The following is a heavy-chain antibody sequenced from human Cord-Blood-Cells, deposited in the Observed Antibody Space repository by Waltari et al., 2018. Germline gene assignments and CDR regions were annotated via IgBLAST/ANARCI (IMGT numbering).Heavy chain of an antibody. Sequence: QVQLQESGPGLVKPSGTLSLTCAVSGGSISSSNWWSWVRQPPGKGREWIGEIYHSGSTDYNPTLSSLVTISVDKSKNQFSLKLSSVTAADTAVYYCARSYDNWGWYFDLWGRGTLVTVSS. CDR3: ARSYDNWGWYFDL. V-gene: IGHV4-4*02. CDR1: GGSISSSNW. J-gene: IGHJ2*01. CDR2: IYHSGST. D-gene: IGHD7-27*01.